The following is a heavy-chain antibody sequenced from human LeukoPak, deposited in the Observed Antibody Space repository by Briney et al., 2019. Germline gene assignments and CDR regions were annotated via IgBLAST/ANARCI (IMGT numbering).Heavy chain of an antibody. J-gene: IGHJ4*02. CDR1: GGSITGYS. CDR3: ARDCSGGSCYSGVVDY. D-gene: IGHD2-15*01. V-gene: IGHV4-4*07. CDR2: IYTSGYT. Sequence: SETLSLTCSVSGGSITGYSWSWIRQPAGKGLEWIGRIYTSGYTNYNPSLKSRVTMSVDTSKNQFSLKLNSLTAADAAVYYCARDCSGGSCYSGVVDYWGQGTLVTVSS.